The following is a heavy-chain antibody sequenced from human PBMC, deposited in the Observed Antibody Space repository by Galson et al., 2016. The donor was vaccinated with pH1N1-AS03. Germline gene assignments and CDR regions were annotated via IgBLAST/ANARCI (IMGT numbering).Heavy chain of an antibody. CDR1: GFTFTGYW. CDR3: ARNNCFDY. Sequence: SLRLSCAASGFTFTGYWMSWVRQAPGKGLEWVANIKGDGSEKVYVDSVKGRFTISRDNAKHSLYLQMDSLRAEDTAVYYCARNNCFDYWGQGTLVTVSS. CDR2: IKGDGSEK. J-gene: IGHJ4*02. V-gene: IGHV3-7*01.